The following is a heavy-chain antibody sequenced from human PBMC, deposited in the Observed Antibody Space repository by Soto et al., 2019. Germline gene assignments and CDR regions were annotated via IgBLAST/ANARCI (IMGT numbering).Heavy chain of an antibody. J-gene: IGHJ3*02. CDR3: ASQEMATKNVDAFDI. V-gene: IGHV5-51*01. CDR2: IYPADSDT. D-gene: IGHD5-12*01. CDR1: GYSFSSYW. Sequence: GESLKISCKGSGYSFSSYWIGWVRQMPGKGLEWMGIIYPADSDTRYSPSFQGQVTISADKSISTAYLQWSSLKASDTAMYYCASQEMATKNVDAFDIWGQGTMVTVSS.